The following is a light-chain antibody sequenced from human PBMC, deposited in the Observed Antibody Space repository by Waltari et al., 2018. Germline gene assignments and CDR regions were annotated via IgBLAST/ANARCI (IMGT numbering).Light chain of an antibody. Sequence: EIVLTQSPGSLSSSPGERVTLSWRASQSVSRALAWYQQKPGQAPRLLIFGASNRATGIPDRFSGSGSETDFSLTISRLEPEDFVVYYCQHYVRLPATFGRGTKVEIK. CDR3: QHYVRLPAT. V-gene: IGKV3-20*01. CDR2: GAS. CDR1: QSVSRA. J-gene: IGKJ1*01.